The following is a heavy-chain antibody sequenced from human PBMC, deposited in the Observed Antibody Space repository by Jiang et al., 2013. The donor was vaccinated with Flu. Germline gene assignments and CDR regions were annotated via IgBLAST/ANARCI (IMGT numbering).Heavy chain of an antibody. CDR3: ARWRSYCSGARCHEGSHSYFDF. Sequence: KPSETLSLTCGVYVGPSVVTTGPGSASPQEGAGVDREINHRGRTKYDPSLKSRVIMSVDTSSNQFSLRVTSLTAADTAIYYCARWRSYCSGARCHEGSHSYFDFWGQGTLVSVSS. CDR2: INHRGRT. J-gene: IGHJ4*02. V-gene: IGHV4-34*01. CDR1: VGPSVVTT. D-gene: IGHD2-15*01.